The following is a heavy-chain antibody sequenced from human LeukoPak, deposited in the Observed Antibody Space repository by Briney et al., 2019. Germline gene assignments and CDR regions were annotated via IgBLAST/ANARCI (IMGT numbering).Heavy chain of an antibody. J-gene: IGHJ4*01. CDR2: VKPDGNEK. CDR3: ARGDLDY. CDR1: GFIVSSNY. Sequence: PGGSLRLSCAASGFIVSSNYMSWARQAPGRGLEWVATVKPDGNEKFYVDSVKGRFAISRDNARNSVYLEMNSLRVEDTAVYLCARGDLDYWGQGTLVTVSS. V-gene: IGHV3-7*01.